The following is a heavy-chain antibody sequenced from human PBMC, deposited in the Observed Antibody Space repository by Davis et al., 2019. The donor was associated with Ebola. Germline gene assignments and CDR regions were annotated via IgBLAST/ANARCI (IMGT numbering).Heavy chain of an antibody. CDR2: INAGNGNT. V-gene: IGHV1-18*04. CDR1: GYTFTSYG. J-gene: IGHJ6*04. CDR3: ARDQGAAAMDRLYYYYGMDV. D-gene: IGHD5-18*01. Sequence: ASVKVSCKASGYTFTSYGISWVRQAPGQGLEWMGWINAGNGNTKYSQKFQGRVTITRDTSASTAYMELSSLRSEDTAVYYCARDQGAAAMDRLYYYYGMDVWGKGTTVTVSS.